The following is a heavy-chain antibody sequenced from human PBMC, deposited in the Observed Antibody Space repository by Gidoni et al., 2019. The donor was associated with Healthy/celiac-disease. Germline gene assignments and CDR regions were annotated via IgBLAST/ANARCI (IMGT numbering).Heavy chain of an antibody. D-gene: IGHD3-22*01. CDR1: GFTVSSHY. CDR3: ARAPHYYDSSGYDGWFDP. V-gene: IGHV3-53*01. Sequence: EVKRVEYGGGLHQPGGSLRLSCSASGFTVSSHYMSGVRQAPGKGLEWVSVIYSGGSTYYADSVKCRFTISRDNSKNTLYLQMNSLRAEDTAVYYCARAPHYYDSSGYDGWFDPWGQGTLVTVSS. J-gene: IGHJ5*02. CDR2: IYSGGST.